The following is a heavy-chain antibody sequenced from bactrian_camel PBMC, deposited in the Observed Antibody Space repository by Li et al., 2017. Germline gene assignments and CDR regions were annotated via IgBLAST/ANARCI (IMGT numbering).Heavy chain of an antibody. CDR2: ITSDGST. J-gene: IGHJ4*01. D-gene: IGHD2*01. CDR3: APWAQTLVVTAWEGY. CDR1: GFTFSAPT. V-gene: IGHV3S10*01. Sequence: DVQLVESGGDLVQPGGSLRLSCVASGFTFSAPTMSWVRQAPGKGLEWVSYITSDGSTSYADSVKGRFAISRDNAKNTLYLQMNNLKTEDSGRYYCAPWAQTLVVTAWEGYWGQGTQVTVS.